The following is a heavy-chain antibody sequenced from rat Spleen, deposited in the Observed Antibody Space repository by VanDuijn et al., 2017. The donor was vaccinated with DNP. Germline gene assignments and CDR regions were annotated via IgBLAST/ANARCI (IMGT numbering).Heavy chain of an antibody. J-gene: IGHJ2*01. CDR2: ISTSGGST. V-gene: IGHV5-25*01. CDR1: GFTFSNYD. Sequence: EVQLVESGGDLVQPGRSLKLSCAASGFTFSNYDMAWVRQAPTKGLEWVASISTSGGSTYYRDSVKGRFTVSRDNAKSTLYLQMYSLRSEDTATYYCARRSYYFDYWGQGVMVTVSS. CDR3: ARRSYYFDY.